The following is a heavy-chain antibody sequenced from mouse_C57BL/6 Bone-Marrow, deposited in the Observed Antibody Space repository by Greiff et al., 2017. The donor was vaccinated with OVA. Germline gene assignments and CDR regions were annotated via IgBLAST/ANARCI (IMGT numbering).Heavy chain of an antibody. V-gene: IGHV14-4*01. Sequence: EVQLQQSGAELVRPGASVKLSCTASGFNITDDYMHWVQQRPEQGLEWIGWIDPENGDTEYASKFQGKATITADTSSNTAYLQLSSLTSEDTAVYYGTNYYGSSWGYFDVWGTGTTVTVSS. CDR3: TNYYGSSWGYFDV. J-gene: IGHJ1*03. CDR1: GFNITDDY. CDR2: IDPENGDT. D-gene: IGHD1-1*01.